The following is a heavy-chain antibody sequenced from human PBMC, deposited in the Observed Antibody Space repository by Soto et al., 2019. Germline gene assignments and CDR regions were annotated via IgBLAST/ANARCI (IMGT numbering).Heavy chain of an antibody. J-gene: IGHJ6*02. V-gene: IGHV1-69*02. CDR3: ARYSSSWDYYYGMDV. CDR2: IIPILGIA. D-gene: IGHD6-13*01. Sequence: GASVKVSCKASGGTFSSYTISWVRQAPGQGLEWMGRIIPILGIANYAQKFQGRVTITADKSTSTAYMELSSLRSEDTAVYYCARYSSSWDYYYGMDVWGQGTTVTVSS. CDR1: GGTFSSYT.